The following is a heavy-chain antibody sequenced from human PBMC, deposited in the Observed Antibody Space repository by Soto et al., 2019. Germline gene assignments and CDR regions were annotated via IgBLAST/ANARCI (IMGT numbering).Heavy chain of an antibody. V-gene: IGHV3-74*01. J-gene: IGHJ6*02. CDR1: GFTFSSYW. CDR2: ISGDGSST. Sequence: PGGSLRLSCAASGFTFSSYWMHWVRQAPGKGLVRVSAISGDGSSTCYADSVRGRFTISRDNAKNTLYLQMNSLRAEDTAVYYCARARGYSYGLGYYYYGMDVWGQGTTVTVSS. D-gene: IGHD5-18*01. CDR3: ARARGYSYGLGYYYYGMDV.